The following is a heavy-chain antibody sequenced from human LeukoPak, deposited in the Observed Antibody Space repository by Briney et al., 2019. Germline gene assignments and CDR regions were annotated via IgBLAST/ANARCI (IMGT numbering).Heavy chain of an antibody. D-gene: IGHD5-18*01. CDR2: ISAYNANT. J-gene: IGHJ4*02. Sequence: ASVKVSCKASGYTFTSYGISWVRQAPRQGLEWMGWISAYNANTKYAQRLQGRVTMTTGTSTSTAYMELRSLRSDDTAVYYCARDSYSIVDTAMKYFDYWGQGTLVTVSS. CDR3: ARDSYSIVDTAMKYFDY. V-gene: IGHV1-18*01. CDR1: GYTFTSYG.